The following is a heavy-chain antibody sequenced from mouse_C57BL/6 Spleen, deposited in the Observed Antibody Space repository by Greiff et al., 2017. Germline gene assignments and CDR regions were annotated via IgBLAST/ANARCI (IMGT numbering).Heavy chain of an antibody. V-gene: IGHV14-1*01. J-gene: IGHJ2*01. Sequence: EVNVVESGAELVRPGASVKLSCTASGFNIKDYYMHWVKQRPEQGLEWIGRIDPEDGDTEYAPKFQGKATMTADTSSNTAYLQLSSLTSEDTAVYYCTPSTPGYYFDYWGQGTTLTVSS. CDR1: GFNIKDYY. CDR2: IDPEDGDT. CDR3: TPSTPGYYFDY. D-gene: IGHD2-1*01.